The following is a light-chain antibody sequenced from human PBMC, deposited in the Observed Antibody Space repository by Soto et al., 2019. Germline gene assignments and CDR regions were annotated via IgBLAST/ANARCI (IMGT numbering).Light chain of an antibody. V-gene: IGKV1-27*01. CDR1: QSVSSN. CDR3: QKYNSAPRT. CDR2: AAS. Sequence: MTQSPATLSVSPGERATLSCRASQSVSSNLAWYQQKPGKVPRLLIYAASTLQSGVPSRFSGSGSGTDFTLTISSLQPEDVATYYCQKYNSAPRTFGQGTKVDIK. J-gene: IGKJ1*01.